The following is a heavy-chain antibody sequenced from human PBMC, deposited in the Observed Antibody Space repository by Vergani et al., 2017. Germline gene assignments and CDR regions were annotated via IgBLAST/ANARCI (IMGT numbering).Heavy chain of an antibody. CDR1: GGSISSGSYY. CDR3: AREGLSSGWYYAFDI. J-gene: IGHJ3*02. D-gene: IGHD6-19*01. V-gene: IGHV4-61*02. Sequence: QVQLQESGPGLVNPSQTLSLTCTVSGGSISSGSYYWSWIRQPAGKGLEWIGRIYTSGSTNYNPSLKSRVTISVDTSKNRFSLKLSSVTAADTAVYYCAREGLSSGWYYAFDIWGQGTMVTVSS. CDR2: IYTSGST.